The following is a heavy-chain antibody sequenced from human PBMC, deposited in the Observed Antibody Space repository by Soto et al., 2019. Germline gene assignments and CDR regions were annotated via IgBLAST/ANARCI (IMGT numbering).Heavy chain of an antibody. V-gene: IGHV5-51*01. CDR3: ARHPRGGSSGENFDY. Sequence: PGESLKISCKGSGYSFTSYWIGWVRQMPGKGLEWMGIIYPGDSDTRYSPSFQGQVTISADKSISTAYLQWSSLKASDTAMYYCARHPRGGSSGENFDYWAQVNLVTVSS. D-gene: IGHD3-22*01. CDR1: GYSFTSYW. J-gene: IGHJ4*02. CDR2: IYPGDSDT.